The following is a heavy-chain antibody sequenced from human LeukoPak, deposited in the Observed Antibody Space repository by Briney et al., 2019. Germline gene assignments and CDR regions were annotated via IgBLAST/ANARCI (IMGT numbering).Heavy chain of an antibody. CDR3: ARVDGWDSSSWCYYFDY. Sequence: ASVKVSCKASGYTFTSYYMHWVRQAPGQGLEWMGIINPSGGSTSYAQKFQGRVTMTRDTSTSTVYMELSSLRSEDTAVYYCARVDGWDSSSWCYYFDYWGQGTLVTVSS. CDR2: INPSGGST. D-gene: IGHD6-13*01. CDR1: GYTFTSYY. V-gene: IGHV1-46*01. J-gene: IGHJ4*02.